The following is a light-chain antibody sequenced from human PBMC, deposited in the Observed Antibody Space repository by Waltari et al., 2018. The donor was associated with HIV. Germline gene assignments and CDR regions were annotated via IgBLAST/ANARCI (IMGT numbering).Light chain of an antibody. V-gene: IGLV3-25*03. CDR3: LSADNSATYYV. J-gene: IGLJ1*01. Sequence: SYELTQPPSVSVSPGQTARITCSGDALSKQFAYWYQQRPGQGPVLVIFKDTERPSGSPGRFSGSISGTTVTLTISGVQADDEADYYCLSADNSATYYVVGIGTRVTVL. CDR2: KDT. CDR1: ALSKQF.